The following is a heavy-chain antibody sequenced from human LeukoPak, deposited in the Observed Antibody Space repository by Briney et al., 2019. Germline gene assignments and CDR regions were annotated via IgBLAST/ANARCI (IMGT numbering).Heavy chain of an antibody. J-gene: IGHJ6*02. D-gene: IGHD6-19*01. CDR2: IKSKTDGGTT. CDR1: GFTFSNAW. CDR3: TSRSSSGWYYYYGMDV. Sequence: GGSLRLSCAASGFTFSNAWMNWVRQAPGKGLEWVGRIKSKTDGGTTDYAAPVKGRFTISRDDSKNTLYLQMNSLKTEDTAVYYCTSRSSSGWYYYYGMDVWGQGTTVTVSS. V-gene: IGHV3-15*07.